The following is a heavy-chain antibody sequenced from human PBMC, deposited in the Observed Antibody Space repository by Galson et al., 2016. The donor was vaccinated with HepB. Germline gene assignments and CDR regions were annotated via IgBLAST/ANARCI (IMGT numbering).Heavy chain of an antibody. CDR2: ISSSSSTI. J-gene: IGHJ6*02. D-gene: IGHD3-10*01. CDR1: GFIFSTYS. CDR3: AGDGSGGMYYYYYGMDV. Sequence: SLRLSCAASGFIFSTYSMNWVRQAPGKGLEWVSYISSSSSTIYYADSVKGRFTISRDSAKNSLYLQMNSLRAEDTAVYYCAGDGSGGMYYYYYGMDVGGQGTTVTVSS. V-gene: IGHV3-48*04.